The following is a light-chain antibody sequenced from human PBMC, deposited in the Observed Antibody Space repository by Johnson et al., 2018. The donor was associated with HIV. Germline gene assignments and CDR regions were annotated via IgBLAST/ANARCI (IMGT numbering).Light chain of an antibody. CDR2: ENN. CDR1: SSNIGNNY. J-gene: IGLJ1*01. Sequence: QLVLTQPPSVSAAPGQKVTISCSGSSSNIGNNYVSWYQQFPGTAPKLLIYENNKRPSGVPDRFSDSKSGTSATLGITGLQTGDEADYYCGTWDSSLSAHYIFGTGTKVNVL. V-gene: IGLV1-51*01. CDR3: GTWDSSLSAHYI.